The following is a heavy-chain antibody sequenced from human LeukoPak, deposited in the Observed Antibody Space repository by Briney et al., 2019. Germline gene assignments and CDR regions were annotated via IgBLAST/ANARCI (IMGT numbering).Heavy chain of an antibody. D-gene: IGHD3-16*01. J-gene: IGHJ4*02. CDR3: ARGLGYLDY. CDR2: IYYSGST. V-gene: IGHV4-59*01. Sequence: SETLSLTCTVSGGSISSYYWSWIRQPPGKGLEWIGYIYYSGSTNYNPSLKSRVTISVDTSKDQFSLKLSSVTAADTAVYYCARGLGYLDYWGQGTLVTVSS. CDR1: GGSISSYY.